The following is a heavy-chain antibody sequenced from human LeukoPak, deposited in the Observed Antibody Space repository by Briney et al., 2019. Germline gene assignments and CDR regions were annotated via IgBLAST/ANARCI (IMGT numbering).Heavy chain of an antibody. CDR2: ISGSGSST. D-gene: IGHD4-17*01. CDR1: GFTFSSYA. CDR3: AKDEQNYGLVDY. Sequence: QPGGSLRLSCAASGFTFSSYAMSWVRQAPGKGLEWVSAISGSGSSTYYADSVKGRFTISRDNSKNTLYLQMNSLRAEDTAVYYCAKDEQNYGLVDYWGQGTLVTVSS. J-gene: IGHJ4*02. V-gene: IGHV3-23*01.